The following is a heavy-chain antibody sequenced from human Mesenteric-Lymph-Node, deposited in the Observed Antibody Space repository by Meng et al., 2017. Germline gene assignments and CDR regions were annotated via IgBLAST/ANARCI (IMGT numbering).Heavy chain of an antibody. CDR2: IYYSGST. V-gene: IGHV4-59*01. Sequence: GSLRLSCTVSGGSISSYYWSWIRQPPGKGLEWIGYIYYSGSTNYNPSLKSRVTISVDTSKNQFSLKLSSVTAADTAVYYCARAQGNYYGAGSPLSPYYYYGMAVWGQGTMVTVSS. D-gene: IGHD3-10*01. CDR1: GGSISSYY. J-gene: IGHJ6*02. CDR3: ARAQGNYYGAGSPLSPYYYYGMAV.